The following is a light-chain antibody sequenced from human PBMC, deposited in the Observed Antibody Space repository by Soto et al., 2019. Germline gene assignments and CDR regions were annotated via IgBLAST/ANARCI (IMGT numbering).Light chain of an antibody. V-gene: IGKV1-39*01. Sequence: IQLTQSPSSLSASMGDRVTITCRASQDINSYLAWYQQKPGKAPNLLIYEASILQRGVPSRFSGSISGTDFTLTISSLQPEDFATYYCQQSYSTSWKFGQGTKV. CDR1: QDINSY. J-gene: IGKJ1*01. CDR3: QQSYSTSWK. CDR2: EAS.